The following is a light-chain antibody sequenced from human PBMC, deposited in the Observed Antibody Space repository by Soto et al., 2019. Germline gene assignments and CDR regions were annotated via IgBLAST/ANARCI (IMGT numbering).Light chain of an antibody. J-gene: IGKJ1*01. V-gene: IGKV1-39*01. CDR1: QSISSY. CDR2: AAS. CDR3: HSYDKWPPGT. Sequence: DTQMTQSPSSLSASVGDRVTITCRASQSISSYLNWYQQKPGKAPKVLIYAASTLQSGVPSRFSGSGSETDFTLTISSLQPEDFAVYFCHSYDKWPPGTFGQGTKVDIK.